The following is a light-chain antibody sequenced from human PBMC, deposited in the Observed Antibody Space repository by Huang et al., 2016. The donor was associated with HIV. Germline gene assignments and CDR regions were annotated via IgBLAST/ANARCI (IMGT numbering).Light chain of an antibody. Sequence: DIQMTQSPSSVSASVGDRVTITCQASQDIGNYLNWYQQNQGKAPTLLIYDVSNLEAGVPSRFSGSGPGTDFTLTISSVQSEDFATYYCQQNDNAPFTFGPGTTVDIK. CDR3: QQNDNAPFT. V-gene: IGKV1-33*01. CDR1: QDIGNY. CDR2: DVS. J-gene: IGKJ3*01.